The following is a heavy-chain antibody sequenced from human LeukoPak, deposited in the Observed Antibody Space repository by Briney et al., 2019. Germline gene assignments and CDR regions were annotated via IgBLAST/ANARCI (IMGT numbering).Heavy chain of an antibody. D-gene: IGHD3-10*01. V-gene: IGHV3-30*04. CDR2: ISYDGNKQ. CDR1: GFTFKSYA. CDR3: ARDSIAYGSGSYLHS. J-gene: IGHJ4*02. Sequence: GRSLGLSCAASGFTFKSYAMHWVRQAPGKALEWLAIISYDGNKQHYAESVKGRFTISSDSSRNTLFLQMNSLRAEDTAVYYCARDSIAYGSGSYLHSWGQGTLVTVSS.